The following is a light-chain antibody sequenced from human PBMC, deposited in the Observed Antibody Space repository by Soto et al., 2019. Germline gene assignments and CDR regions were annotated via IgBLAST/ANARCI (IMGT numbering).Light chain of an antibody. CDR3: QQSNNWPPLT. Sequence: EIVMTQSPATLSVSPGETATLSCRARQSVAGKLAWYQQKPGQPPRLLIYGVXXRAPGVPARFSGSGSETDFSLTISSLQIEDFALYYCQQSNNWPPLTFGGGTKVDIK. CDR2: GVX. V-gene: IGKV3-15*01. CDR1: QSVAGK. J-gene: IGKJ4*01.